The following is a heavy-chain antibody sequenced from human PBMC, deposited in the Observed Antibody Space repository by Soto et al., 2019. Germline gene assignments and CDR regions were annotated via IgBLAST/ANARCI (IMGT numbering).Heavy chain of an antibody. D-gene: IGHD3-10*01. V-gene: IGHV1-18*01. Sequence: QVRLVQSGAEVKRPGASVKVSCKTYGYSFTVYGISWVRQAPGQGLEWMGWMSTYTGDTNYARKFRGRVTMTTDISASTASMELRSLTSDDTAVYYCARDPGGATVFDPWGQGTPVIVS. CDR3: ARDPGGATVFDP. J-gene: IGHJ5*02. CDR1: GYSFTVYG. CDR2: MSTYTGDT.